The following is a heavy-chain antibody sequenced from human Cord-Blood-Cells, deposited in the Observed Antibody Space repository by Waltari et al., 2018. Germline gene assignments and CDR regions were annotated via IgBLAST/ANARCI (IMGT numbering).Heavy chain of an antibody. D-gene: IGHD3-10*01. CDR3: ARMRVCGSGCYYNFEIGPCDY. CDR2: IDWDDDK. J-gene: IGHJ4*02. Sequence: QVTLRESGPALVKPTQTPTLTCTFSGFSLSTSGMCVSWIRQPPGKALELLALIDWDDDKDYSTSLETMLTISKDTSRNQGVLTMTSMDRGDTATYYSARMRVCGSGCYYNFEIGPCDYWGQGTLVTVSS. CDR1: GFSLSTSGMC. V-gene: IGHV2-70*01.